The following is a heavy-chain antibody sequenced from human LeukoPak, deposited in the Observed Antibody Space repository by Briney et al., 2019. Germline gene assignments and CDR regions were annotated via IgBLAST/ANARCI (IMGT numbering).Heavy chain of an antibody. Sequence: GGSLRLPCGASGFTFSRYGMHWVRQAPGKGLEWVTYIRKDGSDKYYADSVKGRFTISRDSSKNMVYLQMNSLRAEDTAIYYCAKDSSWAFDYWGQGTLVSVSS. V-gene: IGHV3-30*02. CDR1: GFTFSRYG. J-gene: IGHJ4*02. D-gene: IGHD6-13*01. CDR2: IRKDGSDK. CDR3: AKDSSWAFDY.